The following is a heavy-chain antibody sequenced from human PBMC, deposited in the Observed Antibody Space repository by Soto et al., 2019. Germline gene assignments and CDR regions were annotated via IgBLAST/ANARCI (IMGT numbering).Heavy chain of an antibody. CDR2: IYYSGST. D-gene: IGHD5-18*01. CDR1: GGYISSYY. V-gene: IGHV4-59*08. J-gene: IGHJ4*02. Sequence: SETLSLTCTVSGGYISSYYWSWIRQPPGKGLEWIGYIYYSGSTNYNPSLKSRVTISVDTSKNQFSLKLSSVTAADTAVYYCARSLYSYGPKFDSWGQGTLVTVSS. CDR3: ARSLYSYGPKFDS.